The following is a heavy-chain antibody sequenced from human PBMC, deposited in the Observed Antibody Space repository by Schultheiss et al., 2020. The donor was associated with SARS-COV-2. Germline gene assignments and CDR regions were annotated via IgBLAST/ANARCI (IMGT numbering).Heavy chain of an antibody. CDR2: ISAYNGNT. J-gene: IGHJ4*02. CDR1: GYTFTSYG. CDR3: ARGGFVVVTAPFDY. V-gene: IGHV1-18*01. Sequence: ASVKVSCKASGYTFTSYGISWVRQAPGQGLEWMGWISAYNGNTNYAQKFQGRVTLTTDTSTSTAYMELRSLTSDDTAVYYCARGGFVVVTAPFDYWGQGTLVTVSS. D-gene: IGHD2-21*02.